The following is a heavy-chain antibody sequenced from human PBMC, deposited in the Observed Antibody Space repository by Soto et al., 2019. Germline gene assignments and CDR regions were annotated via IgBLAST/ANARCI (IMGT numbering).Heavy chain of an antibody. Sequence: GASVKVSCKASGGTFSSYAISWVRQAPGQGLEWMGGIIPIFGTANYAQKFQGRVTITEDKSTSTAYMELSSLRSEDTAVYYCARATYYYDSSGYYYFDYWGQGTLVTVSS. J-gene: IGHJ4*02. D-gene: IGHD3-22*01. CDR1: GGTFSSYA. CDR3: ARATYYYDSSGYYYFDY. CDR2: IIPIFGTA. V-gene: IGHV1-69*06.